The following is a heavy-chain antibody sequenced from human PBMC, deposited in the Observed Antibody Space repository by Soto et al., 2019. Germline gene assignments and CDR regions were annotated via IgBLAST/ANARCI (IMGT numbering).Heavy chain of an antibody. CDR3: TRDSYDSSGYYYDFFDY. V-gene: IGHV3-7*01. CDR1: GFTFSSHW. Sequence: PGGSLRLSCAASGFTFSSHWMSWVRQAPGKGLEWVANIKVDGSEKYYVDSVRGRFSFSRDNAKDSLYLQMNSLRAEDTAVYYCTRDSYDSSGYYYDFFDYWGQGTLVTVSS. D-gene: IGHD3-22*01. J-gene: IGHJ4*02. CDR2: IKVDGSEK.